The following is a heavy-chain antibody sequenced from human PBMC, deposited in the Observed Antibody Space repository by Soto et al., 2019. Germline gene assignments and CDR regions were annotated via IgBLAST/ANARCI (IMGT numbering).Heavy chain of an antibody. D-gene: IGHD3-22*01. CDR1: GGSIISYY. CDR2: IYYSGST. Sequence: SETLSLTCTVSGGSIISYYCSFSRQPPGKGLEWIVYIYYSGSTNYNPSLKSRVTISVDTSKNQFSLKLSSVTAADTAVYYCARESLIVDAFDIWGQGTMVTVSS. CDR3: ARESLIVDAFDI. V-gene: IGHV4-59*01. J-gene: IGHJ3*02.